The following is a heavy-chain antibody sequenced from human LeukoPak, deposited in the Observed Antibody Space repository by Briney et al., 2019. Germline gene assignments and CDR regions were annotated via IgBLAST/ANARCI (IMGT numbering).Heavy chain of an antibody. Sequence: PGRSLRLSCAASGFTFSSYGMHWVRQAPGKGLEWVAFIRYDGSNKYYADSVKGRFTISRDNSKNTLYLQMNSLRAEDTAVYYCASYELGYCSSTSCYSDYWGQGTLVTVSS. CDR2: IRYDGSNK. J-gene: IGHJ4*02. V-gene: IGHV3-30*02. CDR1: GFTFSSYG. D-gene: IGHD2-2*01. CDR3: ASYELGYCSSTSCYSDY.